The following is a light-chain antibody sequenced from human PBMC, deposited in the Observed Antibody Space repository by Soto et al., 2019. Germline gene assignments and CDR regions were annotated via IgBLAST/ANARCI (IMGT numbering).Light chain of an antibody. CDR3: MEALQAPPT. CDR1: QSLLHSNGYNY. V-gene: IGKV2-28*01. J-gene: IGKJ1*01. Sequence: DIVITQSPLSLPVTPGEPASISCRSSQSLLHSNGYNYLDWYLQKPGQSPQLLIALGSNLSSGVPDRFGGRGSCTDFTLNISRVEAEYVVVSHGMEALQAPPTVGQGTKVEIK. CDR2: LGS.